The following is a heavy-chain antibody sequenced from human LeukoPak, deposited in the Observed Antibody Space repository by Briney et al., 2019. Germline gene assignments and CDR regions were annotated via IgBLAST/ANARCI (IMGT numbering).Heavy chain of an antibody. CDR2: IYHSGST. V-gene: IGHV4-4*02. CDR1: AGSISSSSW. CDR3: ARYRGASGYHFDY. Sequence: PSETLSLTCAVSAGSISSSSWWNWVRQPPGKGLEWIGEIYHSGSTNYNPSLKSRVTISLDKSKNQFSLKLYSVTAADTAVYYCARYRGASGYHFDYWGQGTLVTVSS. D-gene: IGHD5-12*01. J-gene: IGHJ4*02.